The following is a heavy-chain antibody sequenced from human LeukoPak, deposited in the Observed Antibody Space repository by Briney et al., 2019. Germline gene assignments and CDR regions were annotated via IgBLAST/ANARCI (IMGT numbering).Heavy chain of an antibody. Sequence: GGSLRLSCAASGFTFSSYTMNWVRQAPGKGLEWVSSISSSSRHINYADSVKGRFTISRDNARNSLYLQMNTLRAEDTAVYYCARRYSGYDQGFFDYWGQGTLVTVSS. CDR3: ARRYSGYDQGFFDY. CDR1: GFTFSSYT. V-gene: IGHV3-21*01. J-gene: IGHJ4*02. CDR2: ISSSSRHI. D-gene: IGHD5-12*01.